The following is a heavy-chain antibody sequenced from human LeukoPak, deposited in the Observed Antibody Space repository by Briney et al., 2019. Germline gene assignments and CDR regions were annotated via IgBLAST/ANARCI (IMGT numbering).Heavy chain of an antibody. D-gene: IGHD5-18*01. V-gene: IGHV3-11*06. Sequence: PGRSLRLSCAASGFTFSDYYMSWIRQAPGKGLEWVSYISSSSSYTNYADSVKGRFTISRDNAKNSLYLQMNSLRAEDTAVYYCARDTAMVRGVEYYYGMDVWGQRDHGHRLL. J-gene: IGHJ6*01. CDR2: ISSSSSYT. CDR1: GFTFSDYY. CDR3: ARDTAMVRGVEYYYGMDV.